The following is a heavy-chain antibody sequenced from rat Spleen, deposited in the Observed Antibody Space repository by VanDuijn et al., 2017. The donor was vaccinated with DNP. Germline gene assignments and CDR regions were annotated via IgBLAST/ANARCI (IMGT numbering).Heavy chain of an antibody. CDR2: IGSAAYAP. D-gene: IGHD1-2*01. V-gene: IGHV5S13*01. Sequence: EVQLVESGGGLVQPGRSLKLSCAASGFTFSAYYMAWVRQAPAKGLEWVAYIGSAAYAPYYGDSVKGRFTISRDNAKNTQYLQMDSLRSEDTATYYCARHEDSSSYIYGFPYWGQGTLVTVFS. CDR1: GFTFSAYY. J-gene: IGHJ3*01. CDR3: ARHEDSSSYIYGFPY.